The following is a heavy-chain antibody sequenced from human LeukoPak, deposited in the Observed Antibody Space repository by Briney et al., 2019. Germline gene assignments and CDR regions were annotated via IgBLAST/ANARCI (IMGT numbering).Heavy chain of an antibody. CDR1: GYTFTSYA. J-gene: IGHJ4*02. CDR3: ARDRTMVRGVIPVY. Sequence: ASLKVSCKASGYTFTSYAISWVRHAPGQGLEWMGWISAYNGNTNYAQKLQGRVTMTTDTSTSTAYMELRSPRSDDTAVYYCARDRTMVRGVIPVYWGQGTLVTVSS. CDR2: ISAYNGNT. V-gene: IGHV1-18*04. D-gene: IGHD3-10*01.